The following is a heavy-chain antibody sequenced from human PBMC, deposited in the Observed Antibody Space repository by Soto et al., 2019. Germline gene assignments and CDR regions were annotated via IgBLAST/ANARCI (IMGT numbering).Heavy chain of an antibody. CDR3: AKNQQYGGNPFDY. D-gene: IGHD2-15*01. V-gene: IGHV3-23*01. Sequence: GGSLRLSCAASGFTFSSYGMHWVRQAPGKGLEWVSAISGSGGSTYYADSVKGRFTISRDNSKNTLYLQMNSLRAEDTAVYYCAKNQQYGGNPFDYWGQGTLVTVSS. J-gene: IGHJ4*02. CDR2: ISGSGGST. CDR1: GFTFSSYG.